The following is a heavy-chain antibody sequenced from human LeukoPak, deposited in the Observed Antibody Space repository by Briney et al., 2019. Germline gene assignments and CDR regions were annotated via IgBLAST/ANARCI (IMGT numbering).Heavy chain of an antibody. CDR1: GFTFSSYW. D-gene: IGHD6-19*01. J-gene: IGHJ4*02. CDR3: AKEGPQYSSGWYAPYYFDY. V-gene: IGHV3-74*01. Sequence: TGGSLRLSCAASGFTFSSYWMHWVRQAPGKGLVWVSRINSDGSSTSYADSVKGRFTISRDNAKNTLYLQMNSLRAEDTTLYYCAKEGPQYSSGWYAPYYFDYWGQGTLVTVSS. CDR2: INSDGSST.